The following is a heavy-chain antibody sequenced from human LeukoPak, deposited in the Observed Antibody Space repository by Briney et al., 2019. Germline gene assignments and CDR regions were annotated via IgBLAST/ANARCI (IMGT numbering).Heavy chain of an antibody. CDR1: GYTVTAYY. D-gene: IGHD2-2*01. CDR2: INPNSGGT. J-gene: IGHJ4*02. V-gene: IGHV1-2*02. CDR3: SRDRVVVPAAFDY. Sequence: GASVKVSCKASGYTVTAYYMHWVRQAPGQGREWMGWINPNSGGTNYAQKFQGRVTMTRDTSISTAYMELSRLRSDDTAVYYCSRDRVVVPAAFDYWGPGTLVTVSS.